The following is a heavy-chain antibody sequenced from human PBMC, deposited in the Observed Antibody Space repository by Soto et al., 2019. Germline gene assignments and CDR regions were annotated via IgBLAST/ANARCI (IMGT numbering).Heavy chain of an antibody. CDR3: ARRVRGGTNYGMDV. V-gene: IGHV3-33*01. CDR2: IWYDGSNK. Sequence: QVQLVKSGGGVVQPGRSLRLSCAASGFTFSRYGMHWVRQAPGKGLEWVAVIWYDGSNKYYADSVKGRFTISRDNSKNTLYLQMNSLRAEDTAVYYCARRVRGGTNYGMDVWGQGTTVTVSS. CDR1: GFTFSRYG. D-gene: IGHD3-10*01. J-gene: IGHJ6*02.